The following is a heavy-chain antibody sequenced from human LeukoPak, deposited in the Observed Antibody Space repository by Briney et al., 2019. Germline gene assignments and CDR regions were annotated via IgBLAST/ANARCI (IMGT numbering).Heavy chain of an antibody. CDR3: ASVEMATGNTPYFDY. J-gene: IGHJ4*02. D-gene: IGHD5-24*01. CDR2: IYHSGST. CDR1: GGSISSGGYY. V-gene: IGHV4-30-2*01. Sequence: SETLSLTCTVSGGSISSGGYYWSWIRQPPGKGLEWIGYIYHSGSTYYNPSLKSRVTISVDRSKNQFSLKLSSVTAADTAVYYCASVEMATGNTPYFDYWGQGTLVTVSS.